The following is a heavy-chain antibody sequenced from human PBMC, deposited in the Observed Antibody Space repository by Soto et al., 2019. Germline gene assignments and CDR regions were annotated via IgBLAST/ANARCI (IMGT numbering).Heavy chain of an antibody. Sequence: GGALRLSCAASGFTFSSYGMHWVRQAPGKGLEWVAVIWYDGSNKYYADSVKGRFTISRDNSKNTLYLQMNSLRAEDTAVYYCARELGAYDYVWGSYRLYYYYGMDVWGQGTTV. CDR1: GFTFSSYG. J-gene: IGHJ6*02. CDR2: IWYDGSNK. CDR3: ARELGAYDYVWGSYRLYYYYGMDV. D-gene: IGHD3-16*02. V-gene: IGHV3-33*01.